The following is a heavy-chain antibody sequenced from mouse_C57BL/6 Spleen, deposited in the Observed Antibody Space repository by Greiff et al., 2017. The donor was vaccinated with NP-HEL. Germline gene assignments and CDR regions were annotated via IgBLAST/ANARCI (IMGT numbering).Heavy chain of an antibody. CDR3: TRITTVVYFDY. D-gene: IGHD1-1*01. CDR1: GYTFTDSE. J-gene: IGHJ2*01. CDR2: LDPATGGT. V-gene: IGHV1-15*01. Sequence: QVQLKQSGASLVRPGASVTLSCQASGYTFTDSEMHWVKQTPVHGLEWIGALDPATGGTASTQKFKGKAILTADQSSSTAYMELRILTSEDSAVYYCTRITTVVYFDYWGQGTTLTVSS.